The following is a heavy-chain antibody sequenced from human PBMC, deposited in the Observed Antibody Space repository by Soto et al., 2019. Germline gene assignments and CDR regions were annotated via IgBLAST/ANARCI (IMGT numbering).Heavy chain of an antibody. V-gene: IGHV4-59*01. Sequence: NPSETLSLTCTVSGGSISSYYWSWIRQPPGKGLEWIGYIYYSGSTNYNPSLKSRVTISVDTSKNQFSLKLSSVTAADTAVYYCARLMVKGYYGMDVWGQGTTVNV. CDR2: IYYSGST. CDR1: GGSISSYY. CDR3: ARLMVKGYYGMDV. J-gene: IGHJ6*02. D-gene: IGHD5-18*01.